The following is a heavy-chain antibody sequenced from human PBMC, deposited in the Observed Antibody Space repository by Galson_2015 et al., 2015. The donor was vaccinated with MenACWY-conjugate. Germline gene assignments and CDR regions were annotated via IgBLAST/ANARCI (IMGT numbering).Heavy chain of an antibody. CDR2: IYYSGST. Sequence: ETLSLTCTGSGGSISSSSQYWGWIRQHRGKGLEWIGSIYYSGSTYYNPSLKSRVTISVERSKNQCSLKLSSVTAADTAVYNCASLPRDPYVIDVWGQGTTVTVSS. CDR3: ASLPRDPYVIDV. V-gene: IGHV4-39*07. CDR1: GGSISSSSQY. J-gene: IGHJ6*02.